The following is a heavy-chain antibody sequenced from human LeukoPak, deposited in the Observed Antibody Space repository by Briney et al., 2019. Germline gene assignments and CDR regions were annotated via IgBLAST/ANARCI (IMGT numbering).Heavy chain of an antibody. CDR1: SGSISGYY. CDR3: ARHGGSPIMYV. D-gene: IGHD3-16*01. CDR2: IYYSGSN. Sequence: SETLTLTCTVSSGSISGYYGRWIRQPPGKGLEWVGYIYYSGSNNYTPSLKSRVTISVDTSKNQFSLKLSSVTAADTAVYYCARHGGSPIMYVWGKGTTVTVSA. V-gene: IGHV4-59*08. J-gene: IGHJ6*04.